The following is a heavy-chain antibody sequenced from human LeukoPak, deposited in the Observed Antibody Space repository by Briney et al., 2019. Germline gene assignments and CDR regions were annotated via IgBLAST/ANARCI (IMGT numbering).Heavy chain of an antibody. CDR2: ISTSGSTK. Sequence: PGGSLRLSCAASGFTVSSNYMSWVRQAPGKGLEWVSYISTSGSTKYYADSVKGRFTISRDNAKNSLYLQMNSLRAEDTAVYYCARDRDPGYNDSSGYRRVNAFDIWGQGTMVTVSS. V-gene: IGHV3-11*04. D-gene: IGHD3-22*01. J-gene: IGHJ3*02. CDR3: ARDRDPGYNDSSGYRRVNAFDI. CDR1: GFTVSSNY.